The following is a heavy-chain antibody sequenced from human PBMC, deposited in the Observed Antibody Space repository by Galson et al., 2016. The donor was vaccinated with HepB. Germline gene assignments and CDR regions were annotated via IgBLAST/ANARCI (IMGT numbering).Heavy chain of an antibody. CDR1: GFRFSSYV. J-gene: IGHJ4*02. CDR3: ARDRGYSGWSYFDY. Sequence: SLRLSCAASGFRFSSYVMSWVRQAPGKGLEWVANIKQDGTEKYYMDSVKGRFTISRDNAKNSLYLQVNSLRADDTAVYYCARDRGYSGWSYFDYWGQGTLVTVSS. D-gene: IGHD6-19*01. CDR2: IKQDGTEK. V-gene: IGHV3-7*03.